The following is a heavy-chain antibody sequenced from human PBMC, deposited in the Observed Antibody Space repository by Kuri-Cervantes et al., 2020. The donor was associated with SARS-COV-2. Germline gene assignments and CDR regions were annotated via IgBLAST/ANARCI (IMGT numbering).Heavy chain of an antibody. CDR2: IYYSGST. CDR1: GGSISSYY. Sequence: ETLSLTCTVSGGSISSYYWSWIRQPPGKGLEWIGYIYYSGSTNYNPSLKSRVTISVDTSKNQFSLKLSSVTAADTAVYYCARGVGAAVAGTLITIYYYYGMDVWGQGTTVTVSS. V-gene: IGHV4-59*12. D-gene: IGHD6-19*01. CDR3: ARGVGAAVAGTLITIYYYYGMDV. J-gene: IGHJ6*02.